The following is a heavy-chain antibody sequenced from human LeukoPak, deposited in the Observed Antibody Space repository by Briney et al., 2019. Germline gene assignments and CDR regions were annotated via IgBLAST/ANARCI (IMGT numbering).Heavy chain of an antibody. V-gene: IGHV3-9*01. J-gene: IGHJ4*02. CDR2: ISWNSGSI. Sequence: GGSLRLSCAASGFTFDDYAMHWVRQAPGKGLEWVSGISWNSGSIGYADSVKGRFTISRDNSKNTLYLQMNSLRAEDTAVYYCASRRTTVTSRVDYWGQGTLVTVSS. CDR1: GFTFDDYA. CDR3: ASRRTTVTSRVDY. D-gene: IGHD4-11*01.